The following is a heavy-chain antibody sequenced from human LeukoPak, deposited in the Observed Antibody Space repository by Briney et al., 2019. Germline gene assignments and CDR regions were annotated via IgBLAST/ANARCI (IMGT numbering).Heavy chain of an antibody. Sequence: PGGSLRLSCAASGFTFSSYAMHWVRQAPGKGLEWVAVISCDGSNKYYADSVKGRFTISRDNSKNTLYLQMNSLRAEDTAVYYCARPPKFDSSGYYSDAFDIWGQGTMVTVSS. CDR3: ARPPKFDSSGYYSDAFDI. CDR2: ISCDGSNK. CDR1: GFTFSSYA. V-gene: IGHV3-30-3*01. J-gene: IGHJ3*02. D-gene: IGHD3-22*01.